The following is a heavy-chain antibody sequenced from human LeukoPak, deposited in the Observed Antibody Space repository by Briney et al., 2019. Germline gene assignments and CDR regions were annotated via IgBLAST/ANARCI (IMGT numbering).Heavy chain of an antibody. V-gene: IGHV1-18*01. CDR2: ISAYNGNT. CDR3: ARTTSYMVRGVISGLADIQTPYYMDV. Sequence: ASVKVSCKASGYTFTSYGISWVRQAPGQGLEWMGWISAYNGNTNYAQKLQGRVTMTRDTSTSTVYMELSSLRSEDTAVYYCARTTSYMVRGVISGLADIQTPYYMDVWGKGTTVTISS. D-gene: IGHD3-10*01. CDR1: GYTFTSYG. J-gene: IGHJ6*03.